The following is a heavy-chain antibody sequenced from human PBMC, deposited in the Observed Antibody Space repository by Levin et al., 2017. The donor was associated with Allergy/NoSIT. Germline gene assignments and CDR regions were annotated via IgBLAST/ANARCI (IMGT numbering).Heavy chain of an antibody. CDR3: ATETTYYGDYEREPFDY. CDR2: IKQDGSEK. D-gene: IGHD4-17*01. V-gene: IGHV3-7*01. Sequence: GGSLRLSCAASGFTFSSYWMSWVRQAPGKGLEWVANIKQDGSEKYYVDSVKGRFTISRDNAKNSLYLQMNSLRAEDTAVYYCATETTYYGDYEREPFDYWGQGTLVTVSS. J-gene: IGHJ4*02. CDR1: GFTFSSYW.